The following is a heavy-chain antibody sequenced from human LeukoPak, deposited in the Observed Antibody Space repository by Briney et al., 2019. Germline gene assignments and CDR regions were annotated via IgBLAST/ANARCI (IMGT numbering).Heavy chain of an antibody. CDR2: VHHSGTT. CDR3: ARLRFSGGNPFDY. J-gene: IGHJ4*02. V-gene: IGHV4-39*01. CDR1: GGSISTSSYF. Sequence: SETLSLTCTVAGGSISTSSYFWVWVRQPPGEGLAWIGSVHHSGTTFYNSSLKNRVTISGDTSKNQFSLKLTSVTAADTAVYYCARLRFSGGNPFDYWGQGTLVTVSS. D-gene: IGHD3-16*01.